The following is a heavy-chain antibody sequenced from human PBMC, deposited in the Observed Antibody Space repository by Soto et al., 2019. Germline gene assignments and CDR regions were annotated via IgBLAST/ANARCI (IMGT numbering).Heavy chain of an antibody. Sequence: PSQTLSLTCAISGDNVSSNSAAWNWIRQSPSRGLEWLGRTYYRTKWYNDYAIYVKSRITINPDKSKNQFYLHLNSVTPEDTAVYYCARDPRRYSGDAFDIWGQGTMVTVSS. V-gene: IGHV6-1*01. CDR2: TYYRTKWYN. J-gene: IGHJ3*02. D-gene: IGHD5-12*01. CDR1: GDNVSSNSAA. CDR3: ARDPRRYSGDAFDI.